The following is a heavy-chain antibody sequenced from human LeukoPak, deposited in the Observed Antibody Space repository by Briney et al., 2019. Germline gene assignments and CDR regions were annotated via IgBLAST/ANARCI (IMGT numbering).Heavy chain of an antibody. D-gene: IGHD1-26*01. V-gene: IGHV3-23*01. Sequence: GGSLRLSCAASGFTFSTYGMSWVRQAPGKGLEWVSGISGSGGSRFYTDSVKGRFTISRDNSKNTLYLQMNSLRAEDTAVYYCAAVGGHVWFDPWGQGTLVTVSS. CDR2: ISGSGGSR. CDR1: GFTFSTYG. CDR3: AAVGGHVWFDP. J-gene: IGHJ5*02.